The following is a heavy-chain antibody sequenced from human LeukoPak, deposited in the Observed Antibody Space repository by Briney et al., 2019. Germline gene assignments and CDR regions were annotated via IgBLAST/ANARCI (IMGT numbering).Heavy chain of an antibody. CDR2: FDPEDGET. J-gene: IGHJ4*02. CDR3: ATDHDYYDSSGSFDY. Sequence: ASVKVSCKVSGYTLTELSMHWVRQAPGKGLEWMGGFDPEDGETIYAQKFQGSVTMTEDTSTDTAYMELSSLRSEDTAVYYCATDHDYYDSSGSFDYWGQGTLVTVSS. CDR1: GYTLTELS. D-gene: IGHD3-22*01. V-gene: IGHV1-24*01.